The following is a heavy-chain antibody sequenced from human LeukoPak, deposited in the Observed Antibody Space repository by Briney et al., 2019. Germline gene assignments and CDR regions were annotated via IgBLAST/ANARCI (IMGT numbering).Heavy chain of an antibody. CDR3: ARDERWLQTGAFDI. Sequence: SETLSLTCAVYGGSFSGYYWSWIRQPPGKGLEWIGEINHSGSTNYNPSLKSRVTISVDTSKNQFSLKLSSVTAADTAVYYCARDERWLQTGAFDIWGQGTMVIVSS. V-gene: IGHV4-34*01. CDR1: GGSFSGYY. CDR2: INHSGST. J-gene: IGHJ3*02. D-gene: IGHD5-24*01.